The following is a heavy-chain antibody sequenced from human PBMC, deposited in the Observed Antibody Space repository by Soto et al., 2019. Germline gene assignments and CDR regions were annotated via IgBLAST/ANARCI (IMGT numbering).Heavy chain of an antibody. Sequence: EEQLLESGGDLVQPGGSLRLSCVASGITFRSRAMSWVRQAPGKGLEWVSSINNGGDNIYYADSVKGRFTISRDNSKSTLYLQMNSLRAEDTAVYYCAKTFLARYCSSSICYDPADYFDYWGQGTLVTVSS. V-gene: IGHV3-23*01. J-gene: IGHJ4*02. CDR2: INNGGDNI. CDR1: GITFRSRA. CDR3: AKTFLARYCSSSICYDPADYFDY. D-gene: IGHD2-2*01.